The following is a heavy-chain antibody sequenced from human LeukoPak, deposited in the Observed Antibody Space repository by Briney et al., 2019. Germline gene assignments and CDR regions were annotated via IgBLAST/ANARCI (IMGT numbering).Heavy chain of an antibody. CDR2: IYYSGST. V-gene: IGHV4-38-2*02. Sequence: PSETLSLTCTVSGYSISSGYYWGWIRQPPGKGLEWIGSIYYSGSTYYNPSLKSRVTISVDTSKNQFSLKLSSVTAADTAVYYCARGLYGDYGEYYFDYWGQGTLVTVSS. CDR3: ARGLYGDYGEYYFDY. CDR1: GYSISSGYY. D-gene: IGHD4-17*01. J-gene: IGHJ4*02.